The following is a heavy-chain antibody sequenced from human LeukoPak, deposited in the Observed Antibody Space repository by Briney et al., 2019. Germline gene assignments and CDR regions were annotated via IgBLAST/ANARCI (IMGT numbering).Heavy chain of an antibody. CDR2: IIPIFGTA. V-gene: IGHV1-69*13. Sequence: SVKVSCKASGGTFSSYAISWVRQAPGQGLEWMGGIIPIFGTANYAQKFQGRVTITADESTSTAYMELSSLRSEDTAVYFCARAPLGPGFYYESTGYYYFDCWGQGSLVTVSS. CDR3: ARAPLGPGFYYESTGYYYFDC. CDR1: GGTFSSYA. J-gene: IGHJ4*02. D-gene: IGHD3-22*01.